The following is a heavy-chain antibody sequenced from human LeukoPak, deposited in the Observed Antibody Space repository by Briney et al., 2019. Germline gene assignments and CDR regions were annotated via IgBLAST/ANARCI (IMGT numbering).Heavy chain of an antibody. CDR2: ISSYNGNT. CDR1: GYTFTSYG. Sequence: ASVKVSCKASGYTFTSYGFNWVRQAPGQGLEWMGWISSYNGNTNYAQKFQGRVTITADKSTSTAYMELSSLRSEDTAVYYCARGSIAVAGLVFDYWGQGTLVTVSS. V-gene: IGHV1-18*01. D-gene: IGHD6-19*01. J-gene: IGHJ4*02. CDR3: ARGSIAVAGLVFDY.